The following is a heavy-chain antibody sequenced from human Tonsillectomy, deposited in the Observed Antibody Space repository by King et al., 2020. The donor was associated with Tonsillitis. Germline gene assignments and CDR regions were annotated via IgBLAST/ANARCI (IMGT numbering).Heavy chain of an antibody. J-gene: IGHJ3*02. Sequence: QLQESGPGLVKPSGTLSLTCAVSGGSISSTNWWSWVRQPPGKGLEWIGEIYHSGSTNYNPSLKSRVTLSVDKSKNQFSLRLSSVTAADTAAYYCARSDSSGYYDTAFDIWGQGTMVTVS. V-gene: IGHV4-4*02. D-gene: IGHD3-22*01. CDR3: ARSDSSGYYDTAFDI. CDR1: GGSISSTNW. CDR2: IYHSGST.